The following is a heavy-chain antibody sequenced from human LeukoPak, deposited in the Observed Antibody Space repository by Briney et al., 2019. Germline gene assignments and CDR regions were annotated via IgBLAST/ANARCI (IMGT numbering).Heavy chain of an antibody. V-gene: IGHV3-74*01. CDR2: INTNGSPT. CDR3: AGDLISGSGSLGY. D-gene: IGHD3-10*01. Sequence: GGSLRLSCAASGFTFSSYWMHWVRQAPGKGLVWVARINTNGSPTQYADSVKGRFTISRDNAKTTLYLQMNSLRDEDTAVYYCAGDLISGSGSLGYWGQGTLVTVSS. J-gene: IGHJ4*02. CDR1: GFTFSSYW.